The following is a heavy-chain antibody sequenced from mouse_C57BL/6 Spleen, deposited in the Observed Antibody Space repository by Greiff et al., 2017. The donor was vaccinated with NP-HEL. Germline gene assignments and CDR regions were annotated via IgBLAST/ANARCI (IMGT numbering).Heavy chain of an antibody. Sequence: EVQLQQSGPELVKPGASVKISCKASGYTFTDYYMNWVKQSHGKSLEWIGDINPNNGGTSYNQKFKGKATLTVDKSSSTAYMELRSLTSEDSAVYYCASYDYHWFAYWGQGTLVTVSA. CDR1: GYTFTDYY. V-gene: IGHV1-26*01. CDR2: INPNNGGT. D-gene: IGHD2-4*01. J-gene: IGHJ3*01. CDR3: ASYDYHWFAY.